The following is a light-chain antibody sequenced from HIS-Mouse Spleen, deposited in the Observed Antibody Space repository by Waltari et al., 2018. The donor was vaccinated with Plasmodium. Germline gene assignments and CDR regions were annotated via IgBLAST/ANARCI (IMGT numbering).Light chain of an antibody. CDR2: RDS. Sequence: SYELTQPLSVSVALGQTARITCGGNNIGSKNVHWYQQKPGQAPVLVIYRDSNRPSGIPERFSGSNSGNTATLTISRAQAGDEADYYCQVWDSSTANVVFGGGTKLTAL. V-gene: IGLV3-9*01. CDR1: NIGSKN. J-gene: IGLJ2*01. CDR3: QVWDSSTANVV.